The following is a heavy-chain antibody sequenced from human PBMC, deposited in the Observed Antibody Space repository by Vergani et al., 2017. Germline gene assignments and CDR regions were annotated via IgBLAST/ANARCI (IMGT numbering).Heavy chain of an antibody. Sequence: QVQLVESGGGVVQPGRSLRLSCAASGFTFSSYGMHWVRQAPGKGLEWVAVIWYDGSNKYYADSVKGRFTIARDNSKNTLYLQMNSLRAEDTAVYYCARGTYNPVVLMVDATHIDYWGQGTLVTVSS. J-gene: IGHJ4*02. V-gene: IGHV3-33*01. CDR1: GFTFSSYG. CDR3: ARGTYNPVVLMVDATHIDY. D-gene: IGHD2-8*01. CDR2: IWYDGSNK.